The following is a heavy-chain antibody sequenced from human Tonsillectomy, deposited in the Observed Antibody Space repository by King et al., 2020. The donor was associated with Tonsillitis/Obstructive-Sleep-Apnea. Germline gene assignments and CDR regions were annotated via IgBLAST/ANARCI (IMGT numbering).Heavy chain of an antibody. CDR2: IKHDGSEK. Sequence: VQLVESGGGLVQPGGSLRLSCAASGFIFSNYWMTWVRQAPGKGLEWVANIKHDGSEKSYVDSVKGRFTISRDNAKKSVFLQMNSLRVEDTAVYYCARDQNPVSGSACYDAFDIWGLGTMVTVSS. J-gene: IGHJ3*02. CDR3: ARDQNPVSGSACYDAFDI. CDR1: GFIFSNYW. D-gene: IGHD6-19*01. V-gene: IGHV3-7*04.